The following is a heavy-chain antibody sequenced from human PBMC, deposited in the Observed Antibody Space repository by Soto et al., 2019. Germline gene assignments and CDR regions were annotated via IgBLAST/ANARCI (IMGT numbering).Heavy chain of an antibody. Sequence: GGSLSLSCAASGFTFLSFTMNWCRHAAGKGLEWVSTISSNSAYIYYTDALRGRFTISRDNAKNSLHLQMNSLRAEDTAVYYCTRDASRDSSARGWFDPWGPGTLVTVSS. D-gene: IGHD6-13*01. CDR1: GFTFLSFT. J-gene: IGHJ5*02. CDR3: TRDASRDSSARGWFDP. V-gene: IGHV3-21*01. CDR2: ISSNSAYI.